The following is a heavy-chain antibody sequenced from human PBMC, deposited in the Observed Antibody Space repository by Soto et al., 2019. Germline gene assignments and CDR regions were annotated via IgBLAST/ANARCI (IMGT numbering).Heavy chain of an antibody. CDR3: AGDRGGGAVVPDY. J-gene: IGHJ4*02. CDR1: GFTFSTYG. D-gene: IGHD2-21*01. Sequence: QVQLVESGGGVVQPGRSLRLSCAASGFTFSTYGMHWVRQAPGKGLEWVAVIWYDGNNKYYADSVKGRFTISRDNSKNTLYLQMNRLRAEDRAEYYGAGDRGGGAVVPDYWGQGTLVTVSS. CDR2: IWYDGNNK. V-gene: IGHV3-33*01.